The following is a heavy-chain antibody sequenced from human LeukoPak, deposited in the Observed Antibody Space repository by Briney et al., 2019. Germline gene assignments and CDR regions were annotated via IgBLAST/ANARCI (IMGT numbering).Heavy chain of an antibody. J-gene: IGHJ4*02. CDR1: GGSLSRYY. CDR2: IYTSGRT. CDR3: ARVSYYYGSGSYLVDY. V-gene: IGHV4-4*07. Sequence: SEALSLTCTVSGGSLSRYYWSWLRQPAGKGLEWIGRIYTSGRTNHNPSLKSRVTMSVDTSKNQFSLKLSSVTAANTAVYYCARVSYYYGSGSYLVDYWGQGTLVTVSS. D-gene: IGHD3-10*01.